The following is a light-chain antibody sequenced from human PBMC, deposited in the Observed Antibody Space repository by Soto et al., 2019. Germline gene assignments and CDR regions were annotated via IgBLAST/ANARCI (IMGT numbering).Light chain of an antibody. V-gene: IGKV3-11*01. CDR3: QQYGDLPGA. CDR2: DAS. Sequence: EFVLTQSPGTLSLSPGESATLSCRARQTVSSYLAWYQQRPGQAPRLLIYDASNRATGIPARFSGSGSGTEFSLTISSLQSEDFAVYSCQQYGDLPGAFGVGTKADIK. CDR1: QTVSSY. J-gene: IGKJ4*01.